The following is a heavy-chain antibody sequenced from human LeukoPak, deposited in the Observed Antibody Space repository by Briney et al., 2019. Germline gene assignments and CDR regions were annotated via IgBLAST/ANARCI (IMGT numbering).Heavy chain of an antibody. CDR2: IYYSGST. CDR3: AREAVAGASFDL. Sequence: PSETLSLTCTVSGGSISSYYWSWIRQPPGRGLEWIGFIYYSGSTNYNPSLKSRVTISVDTSKNQSSLKLSSVTAADTAVYYCAREAVAGASFDLWGRGTLVTVSS. J-gene: IGHJ2*01. V-gene: IGHV4-59*08. CDR1: GGSISSYY. D-gene: IGHD6-19*01.